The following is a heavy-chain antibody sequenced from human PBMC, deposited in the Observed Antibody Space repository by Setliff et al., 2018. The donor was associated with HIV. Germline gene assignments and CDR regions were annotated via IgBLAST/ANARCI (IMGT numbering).Heavy chain of an antibody. CDR1: GFTFSNYA. V-gene: IGHV3-23*01. J-gene: IGHJ4*02. CDR3: ARDPHPSGSSKPAFDC. D-gene: IGHD1-26*01. Sequence: PGGSLRLSCAASGFTFSNYALTWVRQAPGKGLEWASSISGSGGSTNYADSMKGRFTISRDNAKNSLFLQMSSLRAEDTAVYYCARDPHPSGSSKPAFDCWGQGTLVTVSS. CDR2: ISGSGGST.